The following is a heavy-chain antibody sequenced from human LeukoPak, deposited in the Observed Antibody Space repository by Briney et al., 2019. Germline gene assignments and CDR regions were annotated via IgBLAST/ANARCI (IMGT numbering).Heavy chain of an antibody. CDR2: ISYSGST. CDR1: GGSISSYY. V-gene: IGHV4-59*01. D-gene: IGHD6-19*01. CDR3: ARVPPYSSGRGGFDY. J-gene: IGHJ4*02. Sequence: SETLSLTCTVYGGSISSYYWSWIRQPPGKGLEWIAYISYSGSTFYNPSLKSRVTISVDTSKNQFSLKLNSLTAADTAVYYCARVPPYSSGRGGFDYWGLGTLVTVSS.